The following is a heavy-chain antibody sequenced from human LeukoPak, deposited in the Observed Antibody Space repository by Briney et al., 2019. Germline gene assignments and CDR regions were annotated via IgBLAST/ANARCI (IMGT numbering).Heavy chain of an antibody. CDR3: ARSIWSLDESYYYYMDV. CDR2: INHSGST. V-gene: IGHV4-34*01. CDR1: GGSFSGYY. D-gene: IGHD2-21*01. Sequence: PSETLSLTCAVYGGSFSGYYWSWIRQPPGKGLEWIGEINHSGSTNYNPSLKSRVTISVDTSKNQFSLKLSSVTAADTAVYYCARSIWSLDESYYYYMDVWGKGTTVTISS. J-gene: IGHJ6*03.